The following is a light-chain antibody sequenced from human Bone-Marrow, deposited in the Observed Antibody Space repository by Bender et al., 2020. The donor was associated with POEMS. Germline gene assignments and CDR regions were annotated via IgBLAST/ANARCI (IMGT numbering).Light chain of an antibody. V-gene: IGLV2-8*01. CDR2: EVS. Sequence: QSALTQPASVSGSPGQSITISCTGTSNDVGGYNYVSWYQQHPGKAPKLMIYEVSKRPSGVPDRFSGSKSGNTASLTVTGLQSDDEAIYFCVAWDASLNGWVFGGGTKLTVL. J-gene: IGLJ3*02. CDR1: SNDVGGYNY. CDR3: VAWDASLNGWV.